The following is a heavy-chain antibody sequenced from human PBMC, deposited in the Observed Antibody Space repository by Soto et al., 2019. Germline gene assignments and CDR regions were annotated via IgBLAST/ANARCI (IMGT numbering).Heavy chain of an antibody. CDR3: AKGTRAIFGVVTHIDY. CDR1: GFTFSSYA. CDR2: ISGSGGST. Sequence: HPGGSLRLSCAASGFTFSSYAMSWVRQAPGKGLEWVSAISGSGGSTYYADSVKGRFTISRDNSKNTLYLQMNSLRAEDTAVYYCAKGTRAIFGVVTHIDYWGQGTLVTVSS. D-gene: IGHD3-3*01. V-gene: IGHV3-23*01. J-gene: IGHJ4*02.